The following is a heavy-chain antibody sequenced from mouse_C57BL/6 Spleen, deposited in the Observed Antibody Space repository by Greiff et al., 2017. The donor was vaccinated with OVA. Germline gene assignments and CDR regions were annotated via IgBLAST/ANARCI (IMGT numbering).Heavy chain of an antibody. CDR1: GFTFSDYG. CDR3: ARPELSSAWFAY. J-gene: IGHJ3*01. CDR2: ISSGSSTI. D-gene: IGHD1-1*01. V-gene: IGHV5-17*01. Sequence: EVKLVESGGGLVKPGGSLKLSCAASGFTFSDYGMHWVRQAPEKGLEWVAYISSGSSTIYYADTVKGRFNISRDNAKNTLFLQRTSLRSDDTAMYYCARPELSSAWFAYWGQGTLVTVSA.